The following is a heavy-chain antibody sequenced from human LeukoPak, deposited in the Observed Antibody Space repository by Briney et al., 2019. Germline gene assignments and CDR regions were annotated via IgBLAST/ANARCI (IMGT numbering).Heavy chain of an antibody. CDR2: IGGRGGST. V-gene: IGHV3-23*01. CDR1: GFRFSDFT. J-gene: IGHJ5*02. D-gene: IGHD3-16*01. CDR3: GKEGGA. Sequence: GGSLRLSCAASGFRFSDFTMTWVRQAPGKGPEWVSAIGGRGGSTYYADSLGGRFTISRDNSKDMVYLQMNSLKVEDTATCYCGKEGGAWGQGTQVTVSS.